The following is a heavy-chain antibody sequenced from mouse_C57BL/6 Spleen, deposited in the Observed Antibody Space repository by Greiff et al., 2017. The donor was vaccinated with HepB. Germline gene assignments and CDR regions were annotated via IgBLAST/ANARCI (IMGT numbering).Heavy chain of an antibody. Sequence: LQESGPELVKPGASVKISCKASGYAFSSSWMNWVKQRPGKGLEWIGRIYPGDGDTNYNGKFKGKATLTADKSSSTAYMQLSSLTSEDSAVYFCARGEITTVVGYFDVWGTGTTVTVSS. V-gene: IGHV1-82*01. CDR1: GYAFSSSW. CDR3: ARGEITTVVGYFDV. CDR2: IYPGDGDT. D-gene: IGHD1-1*01. J-gene: IGHJ1*03.